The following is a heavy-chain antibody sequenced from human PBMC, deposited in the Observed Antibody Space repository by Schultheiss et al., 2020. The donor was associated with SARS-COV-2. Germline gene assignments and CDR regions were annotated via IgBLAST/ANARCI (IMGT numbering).Heavy chain of an antibody. V-gene: IGHV4-59*01. CDR1: GGSISSYY. D-gene: IGHD7-27*01. Sequence: SETLSLTCTVSGGSISSYYWSWIRQPPGKGLEWIGYIYYSGSTNYNPSLKSRVTISVDTSKNQFSLKLSSVTAADTAVYYCARVNWGHWFDPWGQGTLVTVSS. J-gene: IGHJ5*02. CDR3: ARVNWGHWFDP. CDR2: IYYSGST.